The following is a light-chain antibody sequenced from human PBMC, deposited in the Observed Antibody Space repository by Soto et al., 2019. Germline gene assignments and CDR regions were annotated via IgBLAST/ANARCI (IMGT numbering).Light chain of an antibody. Sequence: EIVMTQSPATLSVSPGERATHTCRASQSVSSNLAWYQQKPGQVPRLLIYGASTRATGVPARFTGSGSGTEFTLTFSSLQSEDFAVYYRQQYNNWPLTFGHGTRLEI. CDR3: QQYNNWPLT. CDR2: GAS. V-gene: IGKV3-15*01. CDR1: QSVSSN. J-gene: IGKJ5*01.